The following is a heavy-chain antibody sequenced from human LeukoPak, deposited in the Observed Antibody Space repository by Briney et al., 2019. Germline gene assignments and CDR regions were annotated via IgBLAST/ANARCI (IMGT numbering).Heavy chain of an antibody. J-gene: IGHJ4*02. Sequence: GRSLRLSCTASGFTFGNHAMSWVRQAPGKGLEWVGFIRSKAYGGRPDYAASVQGRFNITRDDSESIAYLQMNSLKTEDTGVYYCTRVNYYDSSSFYYGYFDYWGQGTLVTVSS. CDR3: TRVNYYDSSSFYYGYFDY. CDR1: GFTFGNHA. CDR2: IRSKAYGGRP. D-gene: IGHD3-22*01. V-gene: IGHV3-49*04.